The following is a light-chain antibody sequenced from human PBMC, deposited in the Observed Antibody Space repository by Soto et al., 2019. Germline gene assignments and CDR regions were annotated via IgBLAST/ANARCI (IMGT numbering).Light chain of an antibody. CDR3: QQNYNAPYT. J-gene: IGKJ3*01. CDR1: QTINIY. V-gene: IGKV1-39*01. CDR2: AAS. Sequence: GGRVTISCRASQTINIYVNWFQQKPGKAPNLLIFAASNLRSGVPSRFSGSGSGTEFTLTISSLQPEDFATYFCQQNYNAPYTFGPGTKVDIK.